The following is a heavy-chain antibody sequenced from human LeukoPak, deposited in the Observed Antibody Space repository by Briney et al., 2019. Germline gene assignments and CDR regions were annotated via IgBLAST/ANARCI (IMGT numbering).Heavy chain of an antibody. V-gene: IGHV3-13*01. CDR3: ARGTVGAGGSFDY. CDR1: GFTFSSYD. Sequence: GGSLRLSCAASGFTFSSYDMHWVRQAPGKGLEWVSAIGTAGDTYYPGSVKGRFTISRENAKNSLYLQMNSLRAGDTAVYYCARGTVGAGGSFDYWGQGTLVTVSS. J-gene: IGHJ4*02. D-gene: IGHD1-26*01. CDR2: IGTAGDT.